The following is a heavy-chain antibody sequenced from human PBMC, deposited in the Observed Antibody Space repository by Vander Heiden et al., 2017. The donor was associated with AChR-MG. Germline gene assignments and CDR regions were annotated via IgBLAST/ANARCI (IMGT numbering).Heavy chain of an antibody. V-gene: IGHV4-59*01. J-gene: IGHJ1*01. CDR1: GGSISSYY. Sequence: QVQLQESGPGLVKPSETLSLTCTVSGGSISSYYWSWIRQPPGKGLEWIGYIYYSGSTNYNPSLKSRVTISVDTSKNQFSLKLSSVTAADTAVYYCASARITMVRGPIFQHWGQGTLVTVSS. CDR2: IYYSGST. CDR3: ASARITMVRGPIFQH. D-gene: IGHD3-10*01.